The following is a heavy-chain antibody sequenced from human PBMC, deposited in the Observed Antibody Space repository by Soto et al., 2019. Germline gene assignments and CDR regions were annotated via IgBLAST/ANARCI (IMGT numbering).Heavy chain of an antibody. CDR1: GGSISSYY. V-gene: IGHV4-59*08. CDR3: ARHLAYYDILTVYGPENWFDP. Sequence: QVQLQESGPGLVKPSETLSLTCTVSGGSISSYYWSWIRQPPGKGLEWIGYLYSSGSTNYNPSLKSRVTISVDTSKNQFSLKLSEVTAADTAVYYCARHLAYYDILTVYGPENWFDPWGQGTLVTVSS. J-gene: IGHJ5*02. CDR2: LYSSGST. D-gene: IGHD3-9*01.